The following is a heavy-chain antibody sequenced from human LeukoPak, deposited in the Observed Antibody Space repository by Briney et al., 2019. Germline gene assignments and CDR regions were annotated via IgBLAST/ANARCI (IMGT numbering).Heavy chain of an antibody. D-gene: IGHD2/OR15-2a*01. CDR2: IYSGGST. J-gene: IGHJ4*02. CDR3: VRYPSYGPDYFDY. V-gene: IGHV3-66*01. Sequence: GGSLRLSCAASGFTVSSNYMSWVRQAPGKGLEWVSVIYSGGSTYYADSVKGRFTISRDNSKNTLYLQMNSLRAADTAVYYCVRYPSYGPDYFDYWGQGTLVTVSS. CDR1: GFTVSSNY.